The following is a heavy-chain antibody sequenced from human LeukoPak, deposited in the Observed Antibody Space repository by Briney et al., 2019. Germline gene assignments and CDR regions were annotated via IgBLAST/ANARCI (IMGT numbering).Heavy chain of an antibody. D-gene: IGHD3-10*01. J-gene: IGHJ6*03. CDR2: IYPGDSDT. CDR1: GSRFTSYW. CDR3: ARHSGSYFGYYYMDV. V-gene: IGHV5-51*01. Sequence: GESLKISCKGSGSRFTSYWIGWVRQMPGKGLEWMGIIYPGDSDTRYSPSFQGQVTISADKSISTAYLQWSSLKASDTAMYYCARHSGSYFGYYYMDVWGKGTTVTVSS.